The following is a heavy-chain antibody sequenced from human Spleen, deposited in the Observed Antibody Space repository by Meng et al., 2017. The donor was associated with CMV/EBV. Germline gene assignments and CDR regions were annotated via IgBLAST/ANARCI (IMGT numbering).Heavy chain of an antibody. CDR1: GFTFTNVW. CDR3: TTGHPNNGWIFDS. J-gene: IGHJ4*02. V-gene: IGHV3-15*01. CDR2: VRSKADGGTT. D-gene: IGHD6-19*01. Sequence: SGFTFTNVWMNWVRQAPGKGLEWVGRVRSKADGGTTDYPAPVKDRFTISRDDSKKTVYLQINSPKTEDTAVYYCTTGHPNNGWIFDSWGQGTLVTVSS.